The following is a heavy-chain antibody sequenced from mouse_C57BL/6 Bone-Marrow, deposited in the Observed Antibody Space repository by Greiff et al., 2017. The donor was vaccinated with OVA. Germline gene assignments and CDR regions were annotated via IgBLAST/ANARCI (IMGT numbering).Heavy chain of an antibody. J-gene: IGHJ2*01. D-gene: IGHD1-1*01. Sequence: VQLQQSGAELVRPGASVKLSCTASGFNIKDDYIHWVKQRPEQGLEWIGWIDPENGDTEYASKFKGKATITADQSSNTAYMPRSSLTSDDTAVYYCTACYGGSYDYWGQGTTLTVSS. CDR1: GFNIKDDY. CDR3: TACYGGSYDY. CDR2: IDPENGDT. V-gene: IGHV14-4*01.